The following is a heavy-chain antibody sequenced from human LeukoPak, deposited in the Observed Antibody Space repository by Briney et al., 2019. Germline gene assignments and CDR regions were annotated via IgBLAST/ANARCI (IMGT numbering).Heavy chain of an antibody. Sequence: GGSLRLSCAASGFIISSFWMSWVRQAPEKGLEWVANIKYDGSEKNYVDSVKGRFTISRDNAKNSLYLQMNNLRVEDTAMYYCAGGTGFIIKDWGQGTLVTVSS. CDR2: IKYDGSEK. CDR3: AGGTGFIIKD. J-gene: IGHJ4*02. V-gene: IGHV3-7*03. D-gene: IGHD3-9*01. CDR1: GFIISSFW.